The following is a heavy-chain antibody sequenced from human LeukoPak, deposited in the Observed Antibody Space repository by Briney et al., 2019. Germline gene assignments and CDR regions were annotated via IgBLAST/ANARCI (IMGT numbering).Heavy chain of an antibody. D-gene: IGHD6-19*01. V-gene: IGHV5-51*01. Sequence: GESLKISCKASGYSFTSYWIGWVRQMPGKGLEGMGIIFPGDSDTTYSPSFQGQVTTSADKSISTTYLQWSSLKASDTAMYYCARHWAAVAGADYWGQGTLVTVSS. CDR3: ARHWAAVAGADY. J-gene: IGHJ4*02. CDR2: IFPGDSDT. CDR1: GYSFTSYW.